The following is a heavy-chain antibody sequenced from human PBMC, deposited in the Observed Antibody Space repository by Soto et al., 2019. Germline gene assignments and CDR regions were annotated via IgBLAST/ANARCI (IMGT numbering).Heavy chain of an antibody. J-gene: IGHJ6*03. V-gene: IGHV1-46*03. D-gene: IGHD3-3*01. CDR3: ARVGKNDFWSGYAFDYYYYMDV. CDR2: INPSGGST. CDR1: GYTFTSYY. Sequence: GASVKVSCKASGYTFTSYYMHWVRQAPGQGLEWMGIINPSGGSTSYAQKFQGRVTMTRDTSTSTVYMELSSLRSEDTAVYYCARVGKNDFWSGYAFDYYYYMDVWGKGTTVTVSS.